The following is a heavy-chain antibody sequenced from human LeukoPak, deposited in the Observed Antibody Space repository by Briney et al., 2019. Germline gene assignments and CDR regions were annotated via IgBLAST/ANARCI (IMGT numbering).Heavy chain of an antibody. Sequence: GGSLRLSCAASGFTFSSYSMNWVRQAPGKGLEWVSYISSSSSTIYYADSVKGRFTISRDNAKNSLYLQMNSLRDEDTAVYYCARDLLRFLEWLSNYYYYGMDVWGQGTTVTVSS. V-gene: IGHV3-48*02. CDR2: ISSSSSTI. J-gene: IGHJ6*02. CDR3: ARDLLRFLEWLSNYYYYGMDV. D-gene: IGHD3-3*01. CDR1: GFTFSSYS.